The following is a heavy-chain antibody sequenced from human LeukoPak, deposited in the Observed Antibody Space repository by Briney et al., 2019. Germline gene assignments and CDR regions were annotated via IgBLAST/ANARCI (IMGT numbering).Heavy chain of an antibody. CDR3: AREYTMVRGVMGY. D-gene: IGHD3-10*01. CDR1: GGSFSGYY. CDR2: INHSGST. Sequence: SETLSLTCAVYGGSFSGYYWSWIRQPPGKGLEWIGEINHSGSTNYNPSLKSRVTISVDTSKNQFSLKLSSVTAADTAVYYCAREYTMVRGVMGYWGQGTLVTVSS. J-gene: IGHJ4*02. V-gene: IGHV4-34*01.